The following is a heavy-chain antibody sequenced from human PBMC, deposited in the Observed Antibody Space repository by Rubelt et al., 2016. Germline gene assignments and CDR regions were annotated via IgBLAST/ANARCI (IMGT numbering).Heavy chain of an antibody. CDR1: GGSIYSYY. Sequence: QVQLQESGPGLVKPSETLSLTCTVSGGSIYSYYWSWIRQPPGKGLEWIAYVHYSGNPNYNPPLKSRLTGPVDTSKNQNSLRLGSVTAADTAVYYWARSDYIFGSYYFDSWGQGTLVTVSS. D-gene: IGHD4-11*01. CDR2: VHYSGNP. CDR3: ARSDYIFGSYYFDS. J-gene: IGHJ4*02. V-gene: IGHV4-59*01.